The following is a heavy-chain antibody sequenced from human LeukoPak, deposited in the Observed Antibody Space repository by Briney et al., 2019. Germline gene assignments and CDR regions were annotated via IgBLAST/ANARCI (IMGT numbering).Heavy chain of an antibody. CDR2: MNPNSGNT. J-gene: IGHJ5*02. Sequence: ASVKVSCKASGYTFTSYDINWVRQATGQGLEWMGWMNPNSGNTGYAQKFQGRVTMTRNTSISTAYMELSSLRSEDTAVYYCARVYYDILTGHAQFDPWGQGTLVTVSS. CDR3: ARVYYDILTGHAQFDP. V-gene: IGHV1-8*01. D-gene: IGHD3-9*01. CDR1: GYTFTSYD.